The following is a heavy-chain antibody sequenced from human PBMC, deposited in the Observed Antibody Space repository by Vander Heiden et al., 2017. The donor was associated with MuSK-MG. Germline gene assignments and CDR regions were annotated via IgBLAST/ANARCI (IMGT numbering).Heavy chain of an antibody. CDR1: GASISSTY. V-gene: IGHV4-59*08. Sequence: QVQLQESGPGLVKPSETLSLTCSVSGASISSTYWSWVRQPPGKGLEWIGYIHYSGRTNYNPSLRSRVTLSLDTSKNQFSLTLTSMTAADTALYYCVSHFYYSSQSHLGGFDYWGQGTLVTVSS. CDR3: VSHFYYSSQSHLGGFDY. D-gene: IGHD3-10*01. J-gene: IGHJ4*02. CDR2: IHYSGRT.